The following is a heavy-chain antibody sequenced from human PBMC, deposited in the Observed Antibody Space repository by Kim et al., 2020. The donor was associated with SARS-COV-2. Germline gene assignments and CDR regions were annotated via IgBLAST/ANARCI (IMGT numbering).Heavy chain of an antibody. J-gene: IGHJ4*02. V-gene: IGHV4-39*01. D-gene: IGHD3-10*01. Sequence: SLKSRVPISVDTSKNQFSLKLSSVTAADTAVYYCASQRGYYGSGSYPFDYWGQGTLVTVSS. CDR3: ASQRGYYGSGSYPFDY.